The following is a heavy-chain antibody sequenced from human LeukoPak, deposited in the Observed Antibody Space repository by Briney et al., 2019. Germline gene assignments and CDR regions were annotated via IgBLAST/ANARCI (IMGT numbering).Heavy chain of an antibody. CDR1: GGSISSYY. CDR3: ARGNIVVVTAYDY. Sequence: SETLSLTCTVSGGSISSYYWSWIRQPPGKGLEWIGYIYYSGSTNYNPSLKSRVTISVDTSKNQFSLKLSSVTAADTAVYYCARGNIVVVTAYDYWGQGTLVTVSS. V-gene: IGHV4-59*01. J-gene: IGHJ4*02. CDR2: IYYSGST. D-gene: IGHD2-21*02.